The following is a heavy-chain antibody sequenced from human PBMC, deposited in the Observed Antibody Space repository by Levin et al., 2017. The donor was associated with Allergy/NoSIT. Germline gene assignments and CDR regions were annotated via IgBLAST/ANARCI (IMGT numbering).Heavy chain of an antibody. CDR2: ILPSTNNT. CDR1: SYTFTAYG. Sequence: GESLKISCKASSYTFTAYGISWVRQAPGQGLEWMGWILPSTNNTHFAQKFQGRLTMTTDTSTSTGYMELRSLRSADTAVYYCARVVLNPYYYYYALDVWGQGTTVTVSS. CDR3: ARVVLNPYYYYYALDV. J-gene: IGHJ6*02. V-gene: IGHV1-18*01.